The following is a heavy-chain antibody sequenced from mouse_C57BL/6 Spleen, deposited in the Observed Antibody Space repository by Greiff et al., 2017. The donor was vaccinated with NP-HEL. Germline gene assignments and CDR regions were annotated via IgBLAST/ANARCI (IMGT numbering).Heavy chain of an antibody. V-gene: IGHV5-4*01. CDR3: AREENDGYYGYFDV. D-gene: IGHD2-3*01. Sequence: EVQLVESGGGLVKPGGSLKLSCAASGFTFSSYAMSWVRQTPEKRLEWVATISDGGSYTYYPDNVKGRFTISRDNAKNNLYLQMSHLKSEDTAMYYCAREENDGYYGYFDVWGTGTTVTVSS. J-gene: IGHJ1*03. CDR2: ISDGGSYT. CDR1: GFTFSSYA.